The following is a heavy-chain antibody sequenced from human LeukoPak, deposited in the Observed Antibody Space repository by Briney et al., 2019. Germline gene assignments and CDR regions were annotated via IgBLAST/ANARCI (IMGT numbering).Heavy chain of an antibody. CDR1: GGSLSISSYY. Sequence: SGGSLSISSYYWGWIRQPPGKGLEWIGNIYYTGIPYYNPSLKSRVTISVDTSKNQLSLILKSVTAADTAVYYCARGDIQVAIYRDWGQGTPVTVSS. V-gene: IGHV4-39*01. J-gene: IGHJ4*02. D-gene: IGHD5-12*01. CDR2: IYYTGIP. CDR3: ARGDIQVAIYRD.